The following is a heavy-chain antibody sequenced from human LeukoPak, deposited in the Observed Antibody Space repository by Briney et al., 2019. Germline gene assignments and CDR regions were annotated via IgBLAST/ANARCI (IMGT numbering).Heavy chain of an antibody. CDR3: ATDSSWSYYYYGMDV. Sequence: ASVKVSCKVSGYTLTELSMHWVRQAPGKGLEWMGGFDPEGGETIYAQKFQGRVTMTEDTSTDTAYMELSSLRSEDTAVYYCATDSSWSYYYYGMDVWGQGTTVTVSS. J-gene: IGHJ6*02. CDR1: GYTLTELS. CDR2: FDPEGGET. D-gene: IGHD6-13*01. V-gene: IGHV1-24*01.